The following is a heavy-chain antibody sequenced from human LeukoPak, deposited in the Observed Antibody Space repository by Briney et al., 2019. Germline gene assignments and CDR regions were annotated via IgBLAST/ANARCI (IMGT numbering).Heavy chain of an antibody. Sequence: PGGSLRLSCAASGFTFSSYAMSWVRQAPGKGLEWVSVISGSGGSTYYADSVKGRFTISRDNSKNTLYLQMNSLRAEDTAVYYCARDGIVGSPLFKFDYWGQGTLVTVSS. CDR1: GFTFSSYA. J-gene: IGHJ4*02. CDR3: ARDGIVGSPLFKFDY. CDR2: ISGSGGST. D-gene: IGHD1-26*01. V-gene: IGHV3-23*01.